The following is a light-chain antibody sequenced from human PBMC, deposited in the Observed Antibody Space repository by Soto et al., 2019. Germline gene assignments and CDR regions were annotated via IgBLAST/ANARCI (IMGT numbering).Light chain of an antibody. CDR2: RAS. Sequence: EIVMTQSPATLAVSPGDTATLSCRASQSLGGNLAWYQQKPGQGPRLLIFRASSRATGVPDRFSGSGSGTDFTLTISRLEPEDFAVYYCQQYGSSRTFGQGTKVDI. V-gene: IGKV3-20*01. J-gene: IGKJ1*01. CDR1: QSLGGN. CDR3: QQYGSSRT.